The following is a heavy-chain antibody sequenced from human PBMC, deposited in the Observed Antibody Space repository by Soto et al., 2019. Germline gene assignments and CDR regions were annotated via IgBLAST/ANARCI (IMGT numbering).Heavy chain of an antibody. CDR1: GGTFSSYA. V-gene: IGHV1-69*01. Sequence: QVQLVQSGAEVKKPGSSVKVSCKASGGTFSSYAISWVRQAPGQGLEWMGGIIAIFGTANYAQKFQGRVTITADESRSTAYMELSSLRSEDTAVYYCARVLRDEEICDYYDSRGYDFDIWGQGTIVTVSS. CDR2: IIAIFGTA. CDR3: ARVLRDEEICDYYDSRGYDFDI. J-gene: IGHJ3*02. D-gene: IGHD3-22*01.